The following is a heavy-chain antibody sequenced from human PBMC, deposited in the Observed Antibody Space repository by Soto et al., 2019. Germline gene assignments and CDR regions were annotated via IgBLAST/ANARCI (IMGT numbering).Heavy chain of an antibody. J-gene: IGHJ4*02. CDR2: IYYSRTT. Sequence: QVQLQESGPGLVKPSDTLSLTCAVSGYSISSSNWWGWIRQPPGKGLEWIGYIYYSRTTYYNPSLKSRVTMSVDTSKNQCSLKLTSVTAVDTAVYYCARREIQGPIDYWGQGTLVTVSS. V-gene: IGHV4-28*01. CDR3: ARREIQGPIDY. CDR1: GYSISSSNW. D-gene: IGHD1-26*01.